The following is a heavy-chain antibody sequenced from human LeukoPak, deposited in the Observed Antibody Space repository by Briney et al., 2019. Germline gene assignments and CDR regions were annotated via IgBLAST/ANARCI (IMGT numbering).Heavy chain of an antibody. CDR3: ARDFGIAAAETYFDY. Sequence: ASVKGSCKASGYTLTTYYMHWVRQAPGQGLEWMGIINPSGGSTSYAQKFQDRVTMTRDTSTSTVYMELSSLRSEDTAVYYCARDFGIAAAETYFDYWGQGTLVTVSS. J-gene: IGHJ4*02. V-gene: IGHV1-46*01. CDR1: GYTLTTYY. D-gene: IGHD6-13*01. CDR2: INPSGGST.